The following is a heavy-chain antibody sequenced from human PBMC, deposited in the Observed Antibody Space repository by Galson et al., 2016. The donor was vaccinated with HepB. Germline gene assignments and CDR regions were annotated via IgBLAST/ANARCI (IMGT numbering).Heavy chain of an antibody. J-gene: IGHJ4*02. CDR3: ARDPGLSALDY. V-gene: IGHV3-7*01. CDR2: INEDQSVK. CDR1: GFNCGGTC. D-gene: IGHD1-14*01. Sequence: SLRLSCAASGFNCGGTCMTWVRQAPVAVLGFVTNINEDQSVKNYVESVKGRFTISRDNAKNTLYLQMSGLRVEDSGVYDCARDPGLSALDYWGQGVLVTVSS.